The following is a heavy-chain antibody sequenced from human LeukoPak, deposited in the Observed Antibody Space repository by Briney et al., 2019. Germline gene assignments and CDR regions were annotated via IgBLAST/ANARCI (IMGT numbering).Heavy chain of an antibody. CDR1: GRSISSYY. J-gene: IGHJ2*01. CDR3: ARQDRDYWYFDL. Sequence: PSETLSLTCTVSGRSISSYYWSWIRQPPGKGREWIGYIYTSRSTTYIPSLQSRVTISVDTSKNQSSLKLSSVTAADTAVYYCARQDRDYWYFDLWGRGTLVTVSS. V-gene: IGHV4-4*09. CDR2: IYTSRST.